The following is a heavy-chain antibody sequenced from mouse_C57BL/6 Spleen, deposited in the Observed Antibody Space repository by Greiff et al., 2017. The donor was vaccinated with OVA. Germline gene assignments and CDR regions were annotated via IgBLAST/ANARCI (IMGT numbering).Heavy chain of an antibody. J-gene: IGHJ4*01. D-gene: IGHD2-4*01. CDR3: ARDDYYDYDGYAMDY. CDR1: GFTFSSYA. CDR2: ISDGGSYT. Sequence: VQLKESGGGLVKPGGSLTLSCAASGFTFSSYAMSWVRQTPEKRLEWVATISDGGSYTYYPDNVKGRFTISRDNAKNNLYLQMSHLKSEDTAMYYCARDDYYDYDGYAMDYWGQGTSVTVSS. V-gene: IGHV5-4*01.